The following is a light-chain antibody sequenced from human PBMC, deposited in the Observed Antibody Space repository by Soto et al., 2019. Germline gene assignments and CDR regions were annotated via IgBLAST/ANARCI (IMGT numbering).Light chain of an antibody. Sequence: QSVLTQPASVSGSPGQSITISCTGTSSDVGRYNYVSWYQQHPGKAPKLMIYDVSKRPSGVSNRFSGSKSGNTASLTISGLQAEDEADYYCSSYKSSSTLHVVVGGGTKGTVL. CDR1: SSDVGRYNY. V-gene: IGLV2-14*01. CDR3: SSYKSSSTLHVV. J-gene: IGLJ2*01. CDR2: DVS.